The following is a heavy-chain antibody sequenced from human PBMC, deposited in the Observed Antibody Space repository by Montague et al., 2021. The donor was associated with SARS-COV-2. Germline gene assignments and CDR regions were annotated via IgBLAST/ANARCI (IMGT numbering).Heavy chain of an antibody. Sequence: SETLSLTCAVYDGSFSGYYWCWIRQPPGEGREWSGEINHSGSTNYNPSFKSRVTISVDTSKNQFSLKLNSVSAADTAVYYCARGQVTIVGVLIMLPAAGALDIWGQGTMVTVSS. CDR1: DGSFSGYY. CDR2: INHSGST. D-gene: IGHD3-3*01. CDR3: ARGQVTIVGVLIMLPAAGALDI. J-gene: IGHJ3*02. V-gene: IGHV4-34*01.